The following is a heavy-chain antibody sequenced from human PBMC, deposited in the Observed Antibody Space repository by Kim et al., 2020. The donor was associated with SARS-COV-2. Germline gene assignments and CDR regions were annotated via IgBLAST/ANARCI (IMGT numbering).Heavy chain of an antibody. J-gene: IGHJ1*01. V-gene: IGHV1-69*13. CDR2: IIPMFDSA. D-gene: IGHD6-13*01. CDR3: AREGRIAAAGTGYFQH. Sequence: SVKVSCKASGGTFNYYAISWVRQAPGQGLEWMGRIIPMFDSANYAQKFQGRVSITADESTSTAYMELSSLRSEDTAVYYCAREGRIAAAGTGYFQHGGQGTLVTVSS. CDR1: GGTFNYYA.